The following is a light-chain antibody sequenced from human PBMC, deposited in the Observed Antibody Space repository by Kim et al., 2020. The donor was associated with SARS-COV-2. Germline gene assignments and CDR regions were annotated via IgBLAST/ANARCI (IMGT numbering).Light chain of an antibody. CDR3: GTWDSSLSGLM. J-gene: IGLJ3*02. Sequence: GQEITISISGSSSNIVNNSVSWYQHLPGTAPKLLIDDNNKRPSGIPDRFSGSKSGTSATLCITGLQTGDEADYYCGTWDSSLSGLMFGGGTQLTVL. V-gene: IGLV1-51*01. CDR1: SSNIVNNS. CDR2: DNN.